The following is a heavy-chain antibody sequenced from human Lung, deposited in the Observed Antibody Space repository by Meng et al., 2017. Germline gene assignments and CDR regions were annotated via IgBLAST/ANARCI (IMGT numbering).Heavy chain of an antibody. D-gene: IGHD6-13*01. J-gene: IGHJ4*02. CDR1: GYTFPDYW. CDR3: ARDEDISAAGKLFGDY. CDR2: INPKSGDT. V-gene: IGHV1-2*06. Sequence: QVRRVQAGAEVKKPGASVQVSCKASGYTFPDYWLHWVRRAPGQGLEWMGRINPKSGDTHYAQRFQGRVTMTGDTSISTAYMELSGLRSDDTAMYYCARDEDISAAGKLFGDYWGQGTLVTVSS.